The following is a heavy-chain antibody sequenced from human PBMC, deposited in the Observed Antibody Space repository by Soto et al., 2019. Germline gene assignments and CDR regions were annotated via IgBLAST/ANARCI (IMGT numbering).Heavy chain of an antibody. J-gene: IGHJ4*02. CDR3: TRGYCSGGSCYSFDY. CDR1: GFTFSGSA. Sequence: EVQLVESGGGLVQPGGSLKLSCAASGFTFSGSAMHWVRQASGKGLEWVGRIRSKANSYATTYAASVKGRFTISRDDSENTAYLQMNSLKTEDTAVYYCTRGYCSGGSCYSFDYWGQGTLVTVSS. CDR2: IRSKANSYAT. D-gene: IGHD2-15*01. V-gene: IGHV3-73*02.